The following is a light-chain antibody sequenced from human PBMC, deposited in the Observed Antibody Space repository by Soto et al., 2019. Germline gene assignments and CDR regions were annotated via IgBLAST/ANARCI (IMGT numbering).Light chain of an antibody. Sequence: EIVLTQSPGTLSLSPGETATLSCRASQSVSSTYLAWYQQKPGQAPGLLLYGASNRASGIPDRFAGSGSGTDFTLTISSLEPEDFAVYYCQQRQYWPPITFGQGTRLEIK. J-gene: IGKJ5*01. CDR1: QSVSSTY. CDR3: QQRQYWPPIT. CDR2: GAS. V-gene: IGKV3D-20*02.